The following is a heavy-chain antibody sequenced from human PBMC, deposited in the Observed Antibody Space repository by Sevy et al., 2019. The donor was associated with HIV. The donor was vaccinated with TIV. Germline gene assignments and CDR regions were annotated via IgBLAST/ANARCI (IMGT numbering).Heavy chain of an antibody. CDR3: AMSKTADTAMVYYYYYGMDV. J-gene: IGHJ6*02. CDR2: ISGSGGST. V-gene: IGHV3-23*01. Sequence: GGSLRLSCAASGFTFSSYAMSWVRQAPGKGLEWVSAISGSGGSTYYADSVKGRFTISRDNSKNTLYLQMNSLRAEDTAVYYCAMSKTADTAMVYYYYYGMDVWGQGTTVTVSS. D-gene: IGHD5-18*01. CDR1: GFTFSSYA.